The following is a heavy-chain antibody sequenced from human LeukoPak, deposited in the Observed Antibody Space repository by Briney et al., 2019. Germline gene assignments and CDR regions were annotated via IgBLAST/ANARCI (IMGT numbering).Heavy chain of an antibody. CDR1: GYTFTGYY. V-gene: IGHV1-2*06. CDR3: ARERWRSSSIAADY. CDR2: INPNSGGT. Sequence: ASVKVSCKASGYTFTGYYMHWVRQAPGQGLEWMGRINPNSGGTNYAQKFQGRVTMTRDTSISTAYMELSRLRSDDTAVYYCARERWRSSSIAADYWGQGTLVTVSS. D-gene: IGHD6-6*01. J-gene: IGHJ4*02.